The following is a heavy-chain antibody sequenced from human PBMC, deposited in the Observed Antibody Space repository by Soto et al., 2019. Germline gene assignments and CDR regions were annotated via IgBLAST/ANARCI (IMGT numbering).Heavy chain of an antibody. J-gene: IGHJ4*02. D-gene: IGHD5-12*01. CDR2: ISSSSSYT. CDR3: ARAQGDYDSGQMIYYDY. Sequence: GGSLRLSCAASGFTFSDYYMSWIRQAPGKGLEWVSYISSSSSYTNYADSVKGRFTISRDNAKNSLYLQMNSLRAEDTAVYYYARAQGDYDSGQMIYYDYWGQGTLVTVSS. V-gene: IGHV3-11*06. CDR1: GFTFSDYY.